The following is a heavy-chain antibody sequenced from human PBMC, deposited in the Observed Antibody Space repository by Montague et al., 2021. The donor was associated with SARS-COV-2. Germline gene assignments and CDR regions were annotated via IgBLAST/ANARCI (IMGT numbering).Heavy chain of an antibody. V-gene: IGHV4-39*07. CDR1: GGSISSSSYY. D-gene: IGHD5-12*01. CDR2: IYSSGST. Sequence: SETLSLTCTVSGGSISSSSYYWCWIRQPPGILLECIGSIYSSGSTYYTPSLNSRVTISVDTSKYHFSLKLISVTAADTAVYYCARTRWLSGYFDLWGRGTLVTVSS. CDR3: ARTRWLSGYFDL. J-gene: IGHJ2*01.